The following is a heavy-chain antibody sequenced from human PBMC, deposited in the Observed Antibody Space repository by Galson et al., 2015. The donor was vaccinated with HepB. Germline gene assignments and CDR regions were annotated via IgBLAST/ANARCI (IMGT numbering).Heavy chain of an antibody. CDR2: IIPILGIA. CDR3: ARDQGARGDFDY. V-gene: IGHV1-69*04. J-gene: IGHJ4*02. Sequence: SVKVSCKASGGTFSSYAISWVRQAPGQGLEWMGRIIPILGIANYAQKFQGRVTITADKSTSTAYMELSSLRSEDTAVYYCARDQGARGDFDYWGQGTLVTVSS. D-gene: IGHD3-10*01. CDR1: GGTFSSYA.